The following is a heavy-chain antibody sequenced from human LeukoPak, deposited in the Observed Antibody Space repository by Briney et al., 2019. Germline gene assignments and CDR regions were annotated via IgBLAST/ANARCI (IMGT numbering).Heavy chain of an antibody. CDR1: GGSISSYY. J-gene: IGHJ4*02. CDR3: ASSYYYDSSGYSSPPDY. D-gene: IGHD3-22*01. Sequence: SETLSLTCTVSGGSISSYYWSWIRQPAGKGLEWIGRIYTSGSTNYNPSLKSRVTMSVDTSKNQFSLKLSSVTAADTAVYYCASSYYYDSSGYSSPPDYWGQGTLVTVSS. CDR2: IYTSGST. V-gene: IGHV4-4*07.